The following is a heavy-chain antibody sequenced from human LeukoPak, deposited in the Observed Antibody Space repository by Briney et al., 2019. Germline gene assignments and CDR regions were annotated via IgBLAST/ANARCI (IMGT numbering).Heavy chain of an antibody. J-gene: IGHJ4*02. CDR1: GYTFTGYY. Sequence: ASVKVSCKASGYTFTGYYMHWVRQAPGQGLEWMGWINPNSGGTNYAQKFQGRVTMTRDTSISTAYMELSRLRSDDTAVYYCARDSYPNPPYYFDYWGQGTLVTVSS. CDR3: ARDSYPNPPYYFDY. V-gene: IGHV1-2*02. CDR2: INPNSGGT. D-gene: IGHD1-26*01.